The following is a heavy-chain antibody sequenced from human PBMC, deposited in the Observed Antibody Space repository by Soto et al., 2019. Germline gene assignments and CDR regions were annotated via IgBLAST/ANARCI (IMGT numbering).Heavy chain of an antibody. J-gene: IGHJ6*02. CDR3: ARDQGPLPPHWAGMDV. CDR1: GYTFTGYY. D-gene: IGHD7-27*01. Sequence: GASVKVSCKASGYTFTGYYMHWVRQAPGQGLEWMGWINPNSGGTNYAQKFQGRVTMTRDTSISTAYMELSRLRSDDTAVYYCARDQGPLPPHWAGMDVWGQGTTVTVSS. CDR2: INPNSGGT. V-gene: IGHV1-2*02.